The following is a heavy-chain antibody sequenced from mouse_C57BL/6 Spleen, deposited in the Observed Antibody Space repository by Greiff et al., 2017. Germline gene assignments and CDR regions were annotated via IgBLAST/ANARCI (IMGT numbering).Heavy chain of an antibody. V-gene: IGHV1-69*01. J-gene: IGHJ4*01. Sequence: QVQLQQSGAELVMPGASVKLSCKASGYTFTSYWMHWVKQRPGQGLEWIGEIDPSDSYTNYNQKFKGKSTVTVDKSSSTAYMQLSSLTSEDSAVYYCARDGGWRGAMDYWGQGTSVTVSS. CDR2: IDPSDSYT. CDR3: ARDGGWRGAMDY. D-gene: IGHD1-1*02. CDR1: GYTFTSYW.